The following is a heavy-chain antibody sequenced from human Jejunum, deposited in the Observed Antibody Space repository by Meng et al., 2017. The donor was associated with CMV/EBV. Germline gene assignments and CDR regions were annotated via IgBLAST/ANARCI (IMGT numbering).Heavy chain of an antibody. D-gene: IGHD1-26*01. V-gene: IGHV3-7*01. CDR2: IKQAGSAT. CDR1: GFSFADYS. Sequence: SGFSFADYSLPWVRQAPGKGLEWVANIKQAGSATNYVDSVKGRFTISRDDAKNSLYLQMDSLRGEDTAVYYCAREGVVGATDFDYWGQGTLVTVSS. J-gene: IGHJ4*02. CDR3: AREGVVGATDFDY.